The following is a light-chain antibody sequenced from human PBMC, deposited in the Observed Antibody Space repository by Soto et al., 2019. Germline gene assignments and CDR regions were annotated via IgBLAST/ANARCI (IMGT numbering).Light chain of an antibody. Sequence: DLQMTQSPSSLSASVGDRVTITCRASQTIDSYLNWYQQKPGEAPKLLIYVASSLQSGVPSRFSGSGSGTDFNLAISSLQPEDFATYYCQQSYRLPYTFGQGTKLEIK. CDR2: VAS. CDR1: QTIDSY. J-gene: IGKJ2*01. V-gene: IGKV1-39*01. CDR3: QQSYRLPYT.